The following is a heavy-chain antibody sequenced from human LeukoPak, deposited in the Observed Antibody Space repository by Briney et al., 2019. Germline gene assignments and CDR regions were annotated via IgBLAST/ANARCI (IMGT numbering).Heavy chain of an antibody. J-gene: IGHJ5*02. CDR1: GLAVRSNY. V-gene: IGHV3-53*05. D-gene: IGHD3-10*01. Sequence: PGGSLRLSCAVSGLAVRSNYVSWVRQAPGKGLEWVAVIHSTGTTFYADSVKGRFTISRDNSKNTVYLQMNSLRPEDTAIYYCVRDRGPGWFDPWGQGTLVTVSP. CDR3: VRDRGPGWFDP. CDR2: IHSTGTT.